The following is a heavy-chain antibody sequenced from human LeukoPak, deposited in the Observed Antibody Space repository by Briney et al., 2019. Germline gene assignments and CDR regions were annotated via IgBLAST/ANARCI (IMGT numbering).Heavy chain of an antibody. CDR1: GGSISSYY. CDR2: VYYSGTT. V-gene: IGHV4-59*01. J-gene: IGHJ1*01. CDR3: AREDYCSGGSCYSGYFQH. Sequence: SETLSLTCTVSGGSISSYYWSWIQQPPGKGLEWIGYVYYSGTTNYNPSLKSRVTISVDTSKNQFSLKLSSVTAADTAVYYCAREDYCSGGSCYSGYFQHWGQGTLVTVSS. D-gene: IGHD2-15*01.